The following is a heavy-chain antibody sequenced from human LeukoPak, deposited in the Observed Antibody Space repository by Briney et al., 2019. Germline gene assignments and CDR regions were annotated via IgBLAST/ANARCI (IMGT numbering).Heavy chain of an antibody. D-gene: IGHD5-18*01. CDR1: GGSFSGYY. J-gene: IGHJ4*02. Sequence: SETLSLTCAVYGGSFSGYYWSWIRQPPGKGLEWIGEINHSGSTNYNPSLKSRVTISVDTSKNQFSLKLSSVTAADTAVYCCARGTDAEADVDTAIGYWGQGTLVTVSS. V-gene: IGHV4-34*01. CDR2: INHSGST. CDR3: ARGTDAEADVDTAIGY.